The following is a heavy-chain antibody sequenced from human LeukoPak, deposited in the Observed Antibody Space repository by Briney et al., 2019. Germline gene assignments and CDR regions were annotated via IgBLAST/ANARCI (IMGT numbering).Heavy chain of an antibody. CDR2: INAGNGNT. D-gene: IGHD2-2*03. J-gene: IGHJ4*02. CDR1: GYTFTSYA. CDR3: ARDVDIVVVPAAMLY. Sequence: ASVKVSCTASGYTFTSYAMHWVRQAPGQRLEWMGWINAGNGNTKYSQKFQGRVTITRDTSASTAYMELSSLRSEDTAVYYCARDVDIVVVPAAMLYWGQGTLVTVSS. V-gene: IGHV1-3*01.